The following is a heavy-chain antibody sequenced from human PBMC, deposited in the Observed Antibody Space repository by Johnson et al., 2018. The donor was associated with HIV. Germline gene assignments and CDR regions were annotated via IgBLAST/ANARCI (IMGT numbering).Heavy chain of an antibody. Sequence: QLVESGGGLVQPGGSLRLYCAASGFSVSSNYMRWVRQGPGKGLEWVAFIRYDGSNKYYADSVKGRFTISRDNSKNTLYLQMNSLRAEDTAVYYCAKDIGGLDAFDIWGQGTMVTVSS. CDR3: AKDIGGLDAFDI. J-gene: IGHJ3*02. CDR1: GFSVSSNY. CDR2: IRYDGSNK. D-gene: IGHD4-23*01. V-gene: IGHV3-30*02.